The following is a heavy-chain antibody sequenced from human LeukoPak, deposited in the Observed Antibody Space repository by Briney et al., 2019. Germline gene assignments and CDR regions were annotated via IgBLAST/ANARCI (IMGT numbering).Heavy chain of an antibody. V-gene: IGHV4-59*11. D-gene: IGHD6-13*01. CDR3: ARDVSSSHALDY. J-gene: IGHJ4*02. CDR1: GGSISSHY. CDR2: IYYSGST. Sequence: KPSETLSLTCTVSGGSISSHYWSWIRQPPGKGLEWIGYIYYSGSTNYNPSLKSRVTMSVDTSKNQFSLKLSSVTAADTAVYYCARDVSSSHALDYWGQGTLVTVSS.